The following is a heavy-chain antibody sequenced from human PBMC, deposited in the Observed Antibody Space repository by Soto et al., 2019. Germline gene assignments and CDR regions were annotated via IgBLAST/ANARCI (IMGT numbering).Heavy chain of an antibody. Sequence: QVQVQQSGAGLLKPSETLSLTCAVSGGSFSGYYWSWIRQPPGKGLEWIGEINHSGSTNYNPSLKLRLTISLGPIKKLFSLKLRSVTAWDPAVYDCVACYDGDEPRYWVQVTLVTVSS. V-gene: IGHV4-34*01. CDR1: GGSFSGYY. CDR2: INHSGST. J-gene: IGHJ1*01. D-gene: IGHD4-17*01. CDR3: VACYDGDEPRY.